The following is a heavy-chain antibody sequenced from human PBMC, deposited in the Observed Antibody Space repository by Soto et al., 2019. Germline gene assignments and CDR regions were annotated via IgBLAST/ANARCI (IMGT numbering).Heavy chain of an antibody. CDR3: GRSGGSVALVTGVVYFDY. Sequence: SETLSLTCAVYGGSFSGYYWSWIRQPPGKGLEWIGEINHSGSTNYNPSLKSRVTISVDTSKNQFSLKLSSVTAADTAVYYCGRSGGSVALVTGVVYFDYWGQGTLVTVSS. J-gene: IGHJ4*02. CDR2: INHSGST. V-gene: IGHV4-34*01. D-gene: IGHD2-15*01. CDR1: GGSFSGYY.